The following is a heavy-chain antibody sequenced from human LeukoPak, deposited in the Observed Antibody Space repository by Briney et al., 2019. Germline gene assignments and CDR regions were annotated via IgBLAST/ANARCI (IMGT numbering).Heavy chain of an antibody. J-gene: IGHJ5*02. V-gene: IGHV4-34*01. CDR2: IHHSGTT. CDR1: GGSFSGYY. D-gene: IGHD3-3*01. Sequence: ETLSLTCAVYGGSFSGYYWSWIRQPPGKGLEWIGEIHHSGTTNYNPSLKSRVTISIDTSKNQFSLKLSSVTAADTAVYYCARGPRAQNDFWGGYYWSSWFDPWGQGTLVTVSS. CDR3: ARGPRAQNDFWGGYYWSSWFDP.